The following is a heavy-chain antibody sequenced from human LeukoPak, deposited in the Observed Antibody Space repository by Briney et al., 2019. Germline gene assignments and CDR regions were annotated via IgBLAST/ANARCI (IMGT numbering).Heavy chain of an antibody. V-gene: IGHV4-59*01. CDR2: IYYSGST. Sequence: SETLSLTCAVYGGSFSGYYWSWIRQPPGKGLEWIGYIYYSGSTNYNPSLKSRVTISVDTSKNQFSLKLSSVTAADTAVYYCARDRWPGAFDIWGQGTMVTVSS. CDR3: ARDRWPGAFDI. CDR1: GGSFSGYY. J-gene: IGHJ3*02. D-gene: IGHD4-23*01.